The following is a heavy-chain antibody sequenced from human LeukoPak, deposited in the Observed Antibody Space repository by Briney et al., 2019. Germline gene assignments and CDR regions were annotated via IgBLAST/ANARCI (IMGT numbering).Heavy chain of an antibody. CDR1: GGSISSYS. D-gene: IGHD2-2*01. V-gene: IGHV4-4*07. CDR2: FYTSGST. Sequence: SETLSLTCTVSGGSISSYSWSWIRQPAGKGLEWIGRFYTSGSTNYNPSLKSRVTMSVDTSKNQFSLKLSSVTAADTAMYYCARDFARGSTNCGSWFDPWGQGTLVSVSS. J-gene: IGHJ5*02. CDR3: ARDFARGSTNCGSWFDP.